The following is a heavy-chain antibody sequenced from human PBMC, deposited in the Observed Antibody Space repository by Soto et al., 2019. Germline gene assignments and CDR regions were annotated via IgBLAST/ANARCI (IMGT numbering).Heavy chain of an antibody. V-gene: IGHV3-64*01. J-gene: IGHJ4*02. D-gene: IGHD1-7*01. Sequence: EVQLAESGGGMVQPGGSLRLSCVASGFTFSSYDMHWFRQAPGKGLEYVSSISSNGGTTYYGNSVKGRFTISRDNSKKALYLQMGSLRAEDMAVYYCVRRVSGNYDYWGQGTLVTVSS. CDR1: GFTFSSYD. CDR2: ISSNGGTT. CDR3: VRRVSGNYDY.